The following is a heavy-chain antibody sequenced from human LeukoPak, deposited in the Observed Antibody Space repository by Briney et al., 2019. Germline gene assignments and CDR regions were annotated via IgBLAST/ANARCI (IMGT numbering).Heavy chain of an antibody. CDR2: IYTSGST. CDR1: GGSISSYY. CDR3: AREAGRGYCSSTSCSMGGNWFDP. Sequence: PSETLSLTCTVSGGSISSYYWSWIRQPAGKGLEWIGRIYTSGSTNYNPSLKSRVTMSVDTSKNQFSLKLSSATAADTAVYYCAREAGRGYCSSTSCSMGGNWFDPWGQGTLVTVSS. V-gene: IGHV4-4*07. D-gene: IGHD2-2*01. J-gene: IGHJ5*02.